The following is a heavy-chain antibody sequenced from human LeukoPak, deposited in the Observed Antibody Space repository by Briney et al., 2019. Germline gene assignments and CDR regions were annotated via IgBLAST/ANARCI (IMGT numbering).Heavy chain of an antibody. J-gene: IGHJ6*03. CDR3: ARASSSWYPTPPYYYYYMDV. CDR2: IYYSGST. Sequence: SETLSLTCTVSGGSISSSSYYWGWIRQPPGKGLEWNGSIYYSGSTYYNPSLKSRVTISVDTSKNQFSLKLSSVTAADTAVYYCARASSSWYPTPPYYYYYMDVWGKGTTVTVSS. CDR1: GGSISSSSYY. D-gene: IGHD6-13*01. V-gene: IGHV4-39*07.